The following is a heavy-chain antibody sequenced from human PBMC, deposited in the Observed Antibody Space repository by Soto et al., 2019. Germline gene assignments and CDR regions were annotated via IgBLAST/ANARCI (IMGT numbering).Heavy chain of an antibody. Sequence: QVHLVESGGGLVQPGGSLRLSCAASDFTFSDYSMSWIRQAPGKGLELVSYISNSGRDTYSTDSVKGRFTVSRDNARYSLFLQMNSLTTDDTAVYYCARDRDSGYVLVYWGQGTLVTVSS. J-gene: IGHJ4*02. CDR3: ARDRDSGYVLVY. V-gene: IGHV3-11*01. D-gene: IGHD5-12*01. CDR1: DFTFSDYS. CDR2: ISNSGRDT.